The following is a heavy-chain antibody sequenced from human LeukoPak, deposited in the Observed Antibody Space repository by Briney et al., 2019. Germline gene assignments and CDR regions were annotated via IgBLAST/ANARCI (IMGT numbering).Heavy chain of an antibody. CDR1: GLTFSSYS. CDR2: ITSRRSYI. Sequence: GGSLRLSCAASGLTFSSYSMNWVRQAPGKGLEWVSSITSRRSYIYYADSVRGRFTISRDNAKNSLYLQMNSLRAEDTAVYYCAREALTGYYTALDYWGQGTLVTVSS. CDR3: AREALTGYYTALDY. J-gene: IGHJ4*02. D-gene: IGHD3-9*01. V-gene: IGHV3-21*01.